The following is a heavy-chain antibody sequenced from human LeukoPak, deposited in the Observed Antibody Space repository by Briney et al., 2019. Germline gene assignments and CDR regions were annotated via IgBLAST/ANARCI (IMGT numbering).Heavy chain of an antibody. V-gene: IGHV3-30-3*01. CDR1: GFTFSSYA. CDR3: ARAKDGYEDY. CDR2: ISYDGSNK. Sequence: GGSLRLSCAASGFTFSSYAMHWVRQAPGKGLEWVAVISYDGSNKYYADSVKGRFTISRDNSKNTLYLQMNSLRAEDTAVYYCARAKDGYEDYWGQGTLVTVSS. J-gene: IGHJ4*02. D-gene: IGHD5-12*01.